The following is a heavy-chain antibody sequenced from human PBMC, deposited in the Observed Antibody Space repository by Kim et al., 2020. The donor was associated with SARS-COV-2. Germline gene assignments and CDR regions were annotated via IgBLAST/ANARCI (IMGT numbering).Heavy chain of an antibody. CDR3: ARLLRTSVSTSYYFHGMDV. CDR2: INTNTGKP. J-gene: IGHJ6*02. CDR1: GYTFTKYS. Sequence: ASVKVSCKASGYTFTKYSMSWVRQAPGQGLEWMGWINTNTGKPTYGQGFTGRSVFSLDTSVSTAYLQISSLKAEDTAVYYCARLLRTSVSTSYYFHGMDVWGQGTTVIVSS. D-gene: IGHD3-22*01. V-gene: IGHV7-4-1*02.